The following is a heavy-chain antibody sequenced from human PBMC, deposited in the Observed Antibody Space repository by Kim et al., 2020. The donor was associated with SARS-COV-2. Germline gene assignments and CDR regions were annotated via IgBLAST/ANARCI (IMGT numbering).Heavy chain of an antibody. D-gene: IGHD2-2*01. J-gene: IGHJ5*02. CDR2: MNPNSGNT. Sequence: ASVKVSCKASGYTFTSYDINWVRQATGQGLEWMGWMNPNSGNTGYAQKFQGRVTMTRNTSISTAYMELSSLRSEDTAVYYCARGLIGIAERVLGVVPASRGSNWFDPWGQGTLVTVSS. V-gene: IGHV1-8*01. CDR1: GYTFTSYD. CDR3: ARGLIGIAERVLGVVPASRGSNWFDP.